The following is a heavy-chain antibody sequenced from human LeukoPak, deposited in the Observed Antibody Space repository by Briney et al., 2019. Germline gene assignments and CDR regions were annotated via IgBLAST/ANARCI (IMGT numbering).Heavy chain of an antibody. D-gene: IGHD5-18*01. CDR3: ASSGSSYGYLSQHYYFDY. V-gene: IGHV1-69*05. CDR1: GGTFSSYA. Sequence: GASVKVSCKXSGGTFSSYAISWVRQSPGQGLEWMGGIIPIFGTANYAQKFQGRVTITTDESTSTAYMELSSLRSEDTAVYYCASSGSSYGYLSQHYYFDYWGQGTLVTVSS. J-gene: IGHJ4*02. CDR2: IIPIFGTA.